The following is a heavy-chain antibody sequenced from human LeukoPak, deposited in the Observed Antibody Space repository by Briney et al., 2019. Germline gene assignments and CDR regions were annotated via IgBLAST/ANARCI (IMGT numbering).Heavy chain of an antibody. V-gene: IGHV1-69*06. J-gene: IGHJ4*02. CDR1: GGTFSSYA. Sequence: ASVKVSCKASGGTFSSYAISWVRQAPGQGLEWMGGIIPIFGTANYAQKFQGRVTITAGKSTRTAYMELSSLRSEDTAVYYCARARIAAAGDYFDYWGQGTLVTVSS. CDR3: ARARIAAAGDYFDY. CDR2: IIPIFGTA. D-gene: IGHD6-13*01.